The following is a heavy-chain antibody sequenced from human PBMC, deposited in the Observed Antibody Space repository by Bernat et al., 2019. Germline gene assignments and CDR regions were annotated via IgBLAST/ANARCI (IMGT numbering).Heavy chain of an antibody. CDR2: ISYDGSNK. J-gene: IGHJ6*02. CDR1: GFTFSSYG. D-gene: IGHD1-14*01. CDR3: AKGTIAVSEYYYYYGMDV. Sequence: QVQLVESGGGVVQPGRSLRLSCAASGFTFSSYGMHWVRQAPGKGLEWVAVISYDGSNKYYADSVKGRFTISRDNSKNTLYLQMNSLRAEDTAVYCCAKGTIAVSEYYYYYGMDVWGQGTTVTVSS. V-gene: IGHV3-30*18.